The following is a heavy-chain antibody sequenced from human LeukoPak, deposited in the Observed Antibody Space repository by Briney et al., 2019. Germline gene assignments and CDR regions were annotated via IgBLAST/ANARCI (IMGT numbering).Heavy chain of an antibody. CDR3: AKGSYYDSSGYIGY. D-gene: IGHD3-22*01. CDR2: IYSGGST. Sequence: SGGSLRLSCAASGFTFSSYWMHWVRQAPGKGLVWVSIIYSGGSTFYADSVKGRFTISRDNSKNTLYLQMNSLRAEDTAVYYCAKGSYYDSSGYIGYWGQGTLVTVSS. V-gene: IGHV3-53*01. CDR1: GFTFSSYW. J-gene: IGHJ4*02.